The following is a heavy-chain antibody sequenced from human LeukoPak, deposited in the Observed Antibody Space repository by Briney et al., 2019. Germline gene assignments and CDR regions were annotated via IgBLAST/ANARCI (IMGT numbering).Heavy chain of an antibody. V-gene: IGHV1-69*01. J-gene: IGHJ5*02. CDR3: AREPGGTYYYDSSNRESRFDP. D-gene: IGHD3-22*01. CDR2: IIPIFGTA. Sequence: SVKVSCKASGGTFSSYAISWVRQAPGQGLEWMGGIIPIFGTANYAQEFQGRVTITADESTSTAYMELSSLRSEDTAVYYCAREPGGTYYYDSSNRESRFDPWGQGTLVTVSS. CDR1: GGTFSSYA.